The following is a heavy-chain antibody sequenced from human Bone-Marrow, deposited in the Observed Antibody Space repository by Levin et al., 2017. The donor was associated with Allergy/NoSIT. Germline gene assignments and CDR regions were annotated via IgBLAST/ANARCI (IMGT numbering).Heavy chain of an antibody. Sequence: GESLKISCAASGVTVSNNYLRWVRQAPGKGLEWVSLIYSGGGRFYADSVKGRFTISRDNYKNTIFLQMNGLRPDDTAVYYCATSPAAGNWGQGTLVTVSS. CDR3: ATSPAAGN. CDR1: GVTVSNNY. J-gene: IGHJ4*02. V-gene: IGHV3-66*01. CDR2: IYSGGGR. D-gene: IGHD6-25*01.